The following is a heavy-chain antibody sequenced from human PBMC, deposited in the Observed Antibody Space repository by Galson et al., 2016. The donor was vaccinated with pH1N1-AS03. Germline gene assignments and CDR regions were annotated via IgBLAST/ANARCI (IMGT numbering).Heavy chain of an antibody. J-gene: IGHJ4*02. CDR2: IKSKVHGETK. V-gene: IGHV3-15*01. Sequence: SLRLSCAASGFIFSNLWLMWVRQAPGKGPEWLGRIKSKVHGETKDYAAPVKGRFTISRDDSRNMLYLQMNSLKTEDTALYYCCTDVPMSGGALDYWGQGTPVTVSS. D-gene: IGHD3-16*01. CDR3: CTDVPMSGGALDY. CDR1: GFIFSNLW.